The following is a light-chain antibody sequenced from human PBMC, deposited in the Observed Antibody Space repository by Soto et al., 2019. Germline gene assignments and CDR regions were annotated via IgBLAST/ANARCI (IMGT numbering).Light chain of an antibody. CDR1: SSDVGGYNY. V-gene: IGLV2-14*01. CDR3: YSYTTSSTWV. J-gene: IGLJ3*02. CDR2: EVS. Sequence: QSVLTQPASVSGSPGQSIAISCTGTSSDVGGYNYVSWYQQHPGKAPKLMIYEVSNRPSGVSNRFSGSKSDNTASLTISGLQAEDEAYYYCYSYTTSSTWVFGGGTKVTVL.